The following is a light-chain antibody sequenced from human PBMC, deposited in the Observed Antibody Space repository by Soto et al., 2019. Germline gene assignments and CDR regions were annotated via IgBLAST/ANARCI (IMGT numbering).Light chain of an antibody. CDR3: HAYDSSLSGWV. V-gene: IGLV1-40*01. CDR2: GNS. J-gene: IGLJ3*02. Sequence: QSVLTQPPSVSGAPGQRVTISCTGSSSNIGAGYDVHWYQQLPGTAPKLLIYGNSNRPSGVPDRFSGSKSGTSASLAITGLHADDEADYYCHAYDSSLSGWVFGGGTKLTVL. CDR1: SSNIGAGYD.